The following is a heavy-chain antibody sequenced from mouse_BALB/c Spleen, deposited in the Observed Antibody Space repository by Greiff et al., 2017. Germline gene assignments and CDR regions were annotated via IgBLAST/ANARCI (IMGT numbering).Heavy chain of an antibody. CDR1: GYAFTNYL. J-gene: IGHJ3*01. V-gene: IGHV1-54*01. CDR2: INPGSGGT. CDR3: ARSNARGFAY. Sequence: VQLQQSGAELVRPGTSVKVSCKASGYAFTNYLIEWVKQRPGQGLEWIGVINPGSGGTNYNEKFKGKATLTADKSSSTAYMQLSSLTSDDSAVYFCARSNARGFAYWGQGTLVTVSA.